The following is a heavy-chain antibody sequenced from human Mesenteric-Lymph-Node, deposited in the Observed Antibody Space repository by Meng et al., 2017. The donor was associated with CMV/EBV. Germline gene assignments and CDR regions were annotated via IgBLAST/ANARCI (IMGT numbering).Heavy chain of an antibody. D-gene: IGHD1-1*01. V-gene: IGHV1-2*02. CDR2: INPNSGGT. CDR3: ARMSAPYDHHDY. CDR1: GYTFTGYY. J-gene: IGHJ4*02. Sequence: ASVKVSCKASGYTFTGYYMHWVRQAPGQGLEWMGWINPNSGGTNYAQKFQGRVTMTRDTSISTAYMELSRLRSDDTAVYYCARMSAPYDHHDYWGQGTLVTVSS.